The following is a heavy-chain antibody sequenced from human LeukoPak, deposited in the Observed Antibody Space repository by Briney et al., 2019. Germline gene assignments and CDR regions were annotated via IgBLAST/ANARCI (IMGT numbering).Heavy chain of an antibody. CDR2: ISAYNGNT. CDR3: ARCSSWYGKDWFDP. Sequence: ASVKVSCKASGYTFTSYGISWVQQAPGQGLEWIGWISAYNGNTNYAQKLQGRVTMTTDTSTSTAYMELRSLRSDDTAVYYCARCSSWYGKDWFDPWGQGTLVTVSS. V-gene: IGHV1-18*01. J-gene: IGHJ5*02. D-gene: IGHD6-13*01. CDR1: GYTFTSYG.